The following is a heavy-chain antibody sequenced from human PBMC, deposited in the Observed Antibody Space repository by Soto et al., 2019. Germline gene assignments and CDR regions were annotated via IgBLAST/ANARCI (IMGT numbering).Heavy chain of an antibody. CDR2: IYPGDHET. D-gene: IGHD6-13*01. Sequence: GESLKISCQCSGYTFSNFWIGWVRQLPGQGLEWMGIIYPGDHETRYSPSFLGKVTISAETSINTAYLQWSSLEASDSAFYFCARSPRSSPYFDFWGQGALVTVSS. J-gene: IGHJ4*02. CDR1: GYTFSNFW. V-gene: IGHV5-51*01. CDR3: ARSPRSSPYFDF.